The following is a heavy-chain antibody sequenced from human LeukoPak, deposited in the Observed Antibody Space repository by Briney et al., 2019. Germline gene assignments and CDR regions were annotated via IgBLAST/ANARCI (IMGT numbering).Heavy chain of an antibody. CDR3: ANQALTMVRGVIKNY. V-gene: IGHV3-30*02. CDR1: GFTFSSYV. J-gene: IGHJ4*02. Sequence: GGSLRLSCAASGFTFSSYVMSWVRQAPGKGLEWVAFIRYDGSNKYYADPVKGRFTISRDNSKNTLYLQMNSLRAEDTAVYYCANQALTMVRGVIKNYWGQGTLVTVSS. CDR2: IRYDGSNK. D-gene: IGHD3-10*01.